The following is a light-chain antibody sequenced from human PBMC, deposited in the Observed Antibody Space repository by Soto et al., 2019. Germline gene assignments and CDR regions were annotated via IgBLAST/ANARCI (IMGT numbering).Light chain of an antibody. Sequence: EVVMTQSPGTLSVSPGERASLSCRASQSVSGNLAWYQQTPGQAPRLLIHGASTRATGIPARFSGSGSGTEFTLTISSLQPDDFATYYCQHYNSYSEAFGQGTKV. CDR1: QSVSGN. J-gene: IGKJ1*01. CDR3: QHYNSYSEA. V-gene: IGKV3-15*01. CDR2: GAS.